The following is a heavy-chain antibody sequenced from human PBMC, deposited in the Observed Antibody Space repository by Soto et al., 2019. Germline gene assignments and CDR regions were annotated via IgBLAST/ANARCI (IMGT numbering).Heavy chain of an antibody. CDR2: ISSRSRTI. CDR3: ARDGLLWFGEFTD. V-gene: IGHV3-48*01. Sequence: GGSLRLSCAASGSSFSNYTMNWVRQAPGKGLEWISYISSRSRTIYYADSVKGRFTISRDNDKNSLYLQMNSLRADDTAVYYCARDGLLWFGEFTDWGQGTLVTVSS. J-gene: IGHJ4*02. CDR1: GSSFSNYT. D-gene: IGHD3-10*01.